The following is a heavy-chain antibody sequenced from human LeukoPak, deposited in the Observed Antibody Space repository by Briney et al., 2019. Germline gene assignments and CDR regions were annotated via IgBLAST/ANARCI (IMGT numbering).Heavy chain of an antibody. CDR2: IRSTANGYAT. CDR3: TGNYYGSGSYADFDY. CDR1: GFTFSGSA. Sequence: GGSLRLSCAASGFTFSGSALHWVRQASGKGLEWVGRIRSTANGYATAYAASVKGRFTISRDDSKNTAYLQMDSLKTEDTAVYYCTGNYYGSGSYADFDYWAREPWSPSRQ. J-gene: IGHJ4*02. D-gene: IGHD3-10*01. V-gene: IGHV3-73*01.